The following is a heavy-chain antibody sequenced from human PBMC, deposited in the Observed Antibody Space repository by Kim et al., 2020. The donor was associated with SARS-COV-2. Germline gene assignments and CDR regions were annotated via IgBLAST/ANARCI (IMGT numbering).Heavy chain of an antibody. Sequence: GGSLRLSCAASGFTFSSYAMSWVRQAPGKGLEWVSAISGSGGSTYYADSVKGRFTISRDNSKNTLYLQMNSLRAEDTAVYYCAKGVVPAAIRGRPYGMDVWGQGTTVTVSS. J-gene: IGHJ6*02. CDR1: GFTFSSYA. V-gene: IGHV3-23*01. CDR3: AKGVVPAAIRGRPYGMDV. D-gene: IGHD2-2*02. CDR2: ISGSGGST.